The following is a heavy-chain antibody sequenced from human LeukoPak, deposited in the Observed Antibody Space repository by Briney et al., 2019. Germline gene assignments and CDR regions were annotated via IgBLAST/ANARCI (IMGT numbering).Heavy chain of an antibody. Sequence: SGPTLVKPTQTLTLTCTFSGFSLSTSGVGVGWIRQPPGTALEWLALIYWDDDKRYSPSLKSRLTITKDTSKNQVVLTMTNMDPVDTATYFCAHLCSGGPYCSGWYEVDYWGQGTLATVSS. CDR1: GFSLSTSGVG. V-gene: IGHV2-5*02. CDR3: AHLCSGGPYCSGWYEVDY. D-gene: IGHD6-19*01. J-gene: IGHJ4*02. CDR2: IYWDDDK.